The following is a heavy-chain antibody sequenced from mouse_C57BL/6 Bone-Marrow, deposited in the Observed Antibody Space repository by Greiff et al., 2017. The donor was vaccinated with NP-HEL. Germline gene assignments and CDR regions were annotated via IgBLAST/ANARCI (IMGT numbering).Heavy chain of an antibody. CDR3: ARRGNWGAYWYFDV. J-gene: IGHJ1*03. D-gene: IGHD4-1*01. V-gene: IGHV1-82*01. Sequence: QVQLQQSGPELVKPGASVKISCKASGYAFSSSWMNWVKQRPGKGLEWIGRIYPGDGDTNYNGKFKGKATLTADKSSSTAYMQLSSLTSEDSAVYFCARRGNWGAYWYFDVWGTGTTVTVSS. CDR1: GYAFSSSW. CDR2: IYPGDGDT.